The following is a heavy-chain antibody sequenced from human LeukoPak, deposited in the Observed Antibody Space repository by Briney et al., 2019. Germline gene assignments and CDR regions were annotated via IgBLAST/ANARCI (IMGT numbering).Heavy chain of an antibody. CDR2: ISAYNGNT. V-gene: IGHV1-18*01. CDR1: GYTFTSYG. CDR3: ARDHAGIAAAGIFLYNWFDP. J-gene: IGHJ5*02. D-gene: IGHD6-13*01. Sequence: GASVKVSCKASGYTFTSYGISWVRQAPGQGLEWMGWISAYNGNTNYAQKLQGRVTMTTDTSTCTAYMELRSLRSDDTAVYYCARDHAGIAAAGIFLYNWFDPWGQGTLVTVSS.